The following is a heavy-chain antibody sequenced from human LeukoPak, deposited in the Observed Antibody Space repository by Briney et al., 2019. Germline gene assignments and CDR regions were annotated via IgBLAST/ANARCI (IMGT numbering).Heavy chain of an antibody. CDR1: GLTVSSNY. CDR3: AIEDPGHWSRGAFDI. Sequence: PGGSLRLSCTASGLTVSSNYMSWVRQAPGKGLEWVSVIYCGGRTYYADSVKGRFTISRDNSKNPLYLQMNSLSAEDTAVYYCAIEDPGHWSRGAFDIWGQGTVVTVTS. J-gene: IGHJ3*02. V-gene: IGHV3-53*01. D-gene: IGHD2-8*02. CDR2: IYCGGRT.